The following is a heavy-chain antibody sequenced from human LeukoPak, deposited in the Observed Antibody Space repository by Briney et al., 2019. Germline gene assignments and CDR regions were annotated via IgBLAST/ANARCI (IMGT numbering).Heavy chain of an antibody. D-gene: IGHD6-13*01. CDR1: GFTFSSYG. CDR2: ISYDGSNK. V-gene: IGHV3-30*03. Sequence: GRSLRLSCAASGFTFSSYGMHWVRQAPGKGLEWVAVISYDGSNKYYADSVKGRFTISRDNAKNSLYLQMNSLRAEDTAVYYCARDRKSWANYYGMDVWGQGTTVTVSS. J-gene: IGHJ6*02. CDR3: ARDRKSWANYYGMDV.